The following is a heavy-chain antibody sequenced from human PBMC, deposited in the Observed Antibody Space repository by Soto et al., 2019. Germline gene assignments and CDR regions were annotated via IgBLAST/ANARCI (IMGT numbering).Heavy chain of an antibody. CDR1: GYIFVNYG. CDR3: VMVDNYVTPTPQDV. J-gene: IGHJ6*02. V-gene: IGHV1-18*01. CDR2: ISPYTGNT. D-gene: IGHD3-16*01. Sequence: QVQLVQSGDEVKKPGASVKVSCKASGYIFVNYGIAWVRQAPGQGLEWMGWISPYTGNTHSATKVQGRLTMTTDTXSSTAYIDLGSLTSDDTAVYYCVMVDNYVTPTPQDVWGQGTTVTVSS.